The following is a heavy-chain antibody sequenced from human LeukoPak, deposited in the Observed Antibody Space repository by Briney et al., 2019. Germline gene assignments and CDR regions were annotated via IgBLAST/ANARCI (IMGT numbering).Heavy chain of an antibody. CDR2: ISSSSSYI. V-gene: IGHV3-21*01. CDR1: GFTFSSYS. D-gene: IGHD5-12*01. CDR3: ARGYSGYV. Sequence: PGGSLRLSCTTSGFTFSSYSMNWVRQAPGKGLEWVSSISSSSSYIYYADSVKGRFTISRDNAKNSLYLQMNCLGAEDTAVYYCARGYSGYVWGQGTMVTVSS. J-gene: IGHJ3*01.